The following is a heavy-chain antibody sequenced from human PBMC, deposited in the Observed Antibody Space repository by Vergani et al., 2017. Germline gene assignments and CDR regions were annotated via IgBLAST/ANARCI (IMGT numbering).Heavy chain of an antibody. D-gene: IGHD1-7*01. CDR1: GFTFGDYA. V-gene: IGHV3-49*04. J-gene: IGHJ4*02. CDR2: IRSKTYGGTT. CDR3: TRYRDWNYGDY. Sequence: EVQLVESGGGLVQPGRSLRLSCTTSGFTFGDYAMSWVRQAPGKGLEWVGFIRSKTYGGTTEHAASVKGRFTISRDDSKRIAYLQMNSLKTEDTAVYYCTRYRDWNYGDYWGQGTLVTVSS.